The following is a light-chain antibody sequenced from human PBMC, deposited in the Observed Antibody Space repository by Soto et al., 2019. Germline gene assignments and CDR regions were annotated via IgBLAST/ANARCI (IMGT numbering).Light chain of an antibody. V-gene: IGKV3-11*01. J-gene: IGKJ4*01. Sequence: EIVLTQSPATLSLSPVERATLPCRASQSVSTSLAWYQQRPGQAPRLLIYDVSNRAAGGPARFSGSGAGTDFTLTISNLEPEDFAIYYCQERSTWPRLTFGGGTTVEIK. CDR3: QERSTWPRLT. CDR2: DVS. CDR1: QSVSTS.